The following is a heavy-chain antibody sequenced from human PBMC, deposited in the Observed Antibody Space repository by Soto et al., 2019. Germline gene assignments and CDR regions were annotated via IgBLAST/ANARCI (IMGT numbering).Heavy chain of an antibody. CDR2: MNPNSGNT. V-gene: IGHV1-8*02. CDR1: GYTFTSYD. J-gene: IGHJ4*02. Sequence: QVQLVQSGAEVKKPGASVKVSCKASGYTFTSYDINWVRQATGQGLEWMGWMNPNSGNTGYAQKFQGRVTMTRNTAINTAYMESTSLTSEDTAVYYCAIVGARPPDYWGQGTLVTVSS. CDR3: AIVGARPPDY. D-gene: IGHD1-26*01.